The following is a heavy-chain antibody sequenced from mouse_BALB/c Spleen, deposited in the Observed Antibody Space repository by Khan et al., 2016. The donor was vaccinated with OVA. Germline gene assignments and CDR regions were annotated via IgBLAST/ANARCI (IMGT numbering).Heavy chain of an antibody. V-gene: IGHV1-52*01. CDR2: INPSDSES. CDR1: GYTFTSYW. J-gene: IGHJ3*01. CDR3: ARREKYGYDPSWFAY. D-gene: IGHD2-2*01. Sequence: QVQLQQPGAELVRPGASVKLSCKASGYTFTSYWMNWVRQRPRQGLEWIGKINPSDSESHYNQMLKDKATLTVDKSSGTAYMQISSLTSEDYAVYYCARREKYGYDPSWFAYWGQGTLVTVSA.